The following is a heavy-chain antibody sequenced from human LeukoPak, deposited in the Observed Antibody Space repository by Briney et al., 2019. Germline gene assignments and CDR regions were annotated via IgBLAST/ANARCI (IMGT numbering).Heavy chain of an antibody. D-gene: IGHD5-24*01. Sequence: GGSLRLSCAASGFSFSNYNMNWVRQAPGKGLEWVSSITMSSTFIYYADSVKGRFTISRDNAKNSVFLQMNSLRAEDTAVYYCARVFRDYYFDYWSQGALVTVSP. J-gene: IGHJ4*02. CDR3: ARVFRDYYFDY. CDR2: ITMSSTFI. V-gene: IGHV3-21*01. CDR1: GFSFSNYN.